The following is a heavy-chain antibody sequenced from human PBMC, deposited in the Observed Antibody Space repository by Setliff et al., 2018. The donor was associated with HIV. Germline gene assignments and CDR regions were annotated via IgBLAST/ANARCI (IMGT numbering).Heavy chain of an antibody. CDR3: ARDPTVGSPDYFDF. V-gene: IGHV3-30*03. CDR1: GFTFSSYV. Sequence: SLRLSCAATGFTFSSYVLHWVRQAPGKGLEWVAVMSIHGNVIIYADSVEGRFTISRDNSRNRLFLQMNSLRVEDTAVYYCARDPTVGSPDYFDFWGQGTLVTVSS. D-gene: IGHD1-26*01. J-gene: IGHJ4*02. CDR2: MSIHGNVI.